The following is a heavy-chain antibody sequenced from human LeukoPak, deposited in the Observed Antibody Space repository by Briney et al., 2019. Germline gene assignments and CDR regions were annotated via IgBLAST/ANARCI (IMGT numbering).Heavy chain of an antibody. D-gene: IGHD1-1*01. Sequence: GRSLRLSCAASGFTFDDYAMHWARQAPGKGLEWVSGISWNSGSIGYADSVKGRFTISRDNAKNSLYLQMNSLRAEDTALYYCAKDGRAQTTPFDYWGQGTPVTVSS. CDR3: AKDGRAQTTPFDY. CDR2: ISWNSGSI. J-gene: IGHJ4*02. CDR1: GFTFDDYA. V-gene: IGHV3-9*01.